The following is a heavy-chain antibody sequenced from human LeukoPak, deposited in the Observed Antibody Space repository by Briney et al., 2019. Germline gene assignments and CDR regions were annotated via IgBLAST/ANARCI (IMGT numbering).Heavy chain of an antibody. CDR3: ARDVAVAGTGWFDP. Sequence: SETLSLTCSVSGDSISSSDYYWGWIRQPPGKGLEWIGTFYHSGSTYYNSSLRSRVTISVDTSKNQFSLKLSSVTAADTAVYYCARDVAVAGTGWFDPWGQGTLVTVSS. J-gene: IGHJ5*02. V-gene: IGHV4-39*07. D-gene: IGHD6-19*01. CDR2: FYHSGST. CDR1: GDSISSSDYY.